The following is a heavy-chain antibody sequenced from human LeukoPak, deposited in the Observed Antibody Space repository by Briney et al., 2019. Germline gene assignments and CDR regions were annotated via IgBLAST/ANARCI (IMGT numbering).Heavy chain of an antibody. J-gene: IGHJ4*02. CDR3: IKDRIGTWSFDH. Sequence: GGTLRLTCSASGGTFSGHFMHWVRQAPGKGLEYVSSISINGDKTYYAESVKGRFTISRDNSKNTLYLQLSSLRVEDTAVYYCIKDRIGTWSFDHWGQGTLLTVSS. CDR2: ISINGDKT. V-gene: IGHV3-64D*06. CDR1: GGTFSGHF. D-gene: IGHD1-26*01.